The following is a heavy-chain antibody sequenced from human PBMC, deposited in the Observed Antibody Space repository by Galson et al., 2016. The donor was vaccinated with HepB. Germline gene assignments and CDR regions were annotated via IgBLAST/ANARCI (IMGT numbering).Heavy chain of an antibody. V-gene: IGHV4-59*01. Sequence: ETLSLTCTVSGAAISNYYWGWIRQPPGKGLEWIACIDSTGSTNYNPSLTSRATISMDTSKNQFSLNLSSVTAADAAVYYCARDLYGGNSLTYYYGMDVWGQGTTVIVSS. CDR3: ARDLYGGNSLTYYYGMDV. J-gene: IGHJ6*02. CDR2: IDSTGST. D-gene: IGHD4-23*01. CDR1: GAAISNYY.